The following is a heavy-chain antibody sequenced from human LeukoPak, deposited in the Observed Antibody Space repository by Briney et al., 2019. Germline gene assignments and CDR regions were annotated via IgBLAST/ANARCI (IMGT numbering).Heavy chain of an antibody. D-gene: IGHD2-2*01. CDR3: AKVNTDCSSTSCFLPYAFDF. J-gene: IGHJ3*01. V-gene: IGHV3-23*01. CDR2: ISASGSGT. Sequence: PGGSLRLSCGASVFTFNISAINWVRQAPGKGLEWVSSISASGSGTFYADSVKGRFAISRDNSRNMVFLLMNTLRAEDTAIYYCAKVNTDCSSTSCFLPYAFDFWGQGTMVAVSS. CDR1: VFTFNISA.